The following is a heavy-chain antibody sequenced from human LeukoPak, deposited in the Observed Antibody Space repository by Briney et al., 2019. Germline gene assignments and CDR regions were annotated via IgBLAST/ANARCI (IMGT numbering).Heavy chain of an antibody. CDR3: AKVLYGSGSYYFSYFDY. D-gene: IGHD3-10*01. Sequence: GGSLRLSCAAYGFTFSSYAMSWVRQAPGKGLEWVSAISGSGGSTYYADSVKGRFTISRDNSKNTLYLQMNSLRAEDTAVYYCAKVLYGSGSYYFSYFDYWGQGTLVTVSS. V-gene: IGHV3-23*01. J-gene: IGHJ4*02. CDR1: GFTFSSYA. CDR2: ISGSGGST.